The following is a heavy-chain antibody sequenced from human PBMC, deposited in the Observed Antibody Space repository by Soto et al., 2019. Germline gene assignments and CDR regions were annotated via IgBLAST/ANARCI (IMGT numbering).Heavy chain of an antibody. Sequence: GGSLRLSCVASVFTFSSYAMHWVRQAPGKGLEWVAVTSYDGSNKFYADSVKGRFTISRDNSKNTLYVEMNSLRAEDTAVYYCARAPREYEFWSGYSPAHLDCWGQGTLVTVSS. CDR3: ARAPREYEFWSGYSPAHLDC. CDR2: TSYDGSNK. V-gene: IGHV3-30-3*01. CDR1: VFTFSSYA. D-gene: IGHD3-3*01. J-gene: IGHJ4*02.